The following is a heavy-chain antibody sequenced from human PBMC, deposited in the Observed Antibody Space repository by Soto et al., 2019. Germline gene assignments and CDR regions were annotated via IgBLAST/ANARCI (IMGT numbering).Heavy chain of an antibody. V-gene: IGHV1-24*01. CDR2: FDPEDGET. D-gene: IGHD6-19*01. J-gene: IGHJ4*02. CDR1: GYTFTSYG. Sequence: GASVKVSCKASGYTFTSYGISWVRQAPGKGLEWMGGFDPEDGETIYAQKFQGRVTMTEDTSTDTAYMELSSLRSEDTAVYYCATGSHSSGWQTDYWGQGTLVTVSS. CDR3: ATGSHSSGWQTDY.